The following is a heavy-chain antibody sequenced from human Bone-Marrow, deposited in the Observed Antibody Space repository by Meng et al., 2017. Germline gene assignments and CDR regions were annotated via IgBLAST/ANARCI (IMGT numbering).Heavy chain of an antibody. CDR1: GGTFSSYA. J-gene: IGHJ4*02. D-gene: IGHD6-13*01. CDR3: ARVPYSSSWYLDY. CDR2: IIPIFGTA. V-gene: IGHV1-69*06. Sequence: QGQVVQSGARVKKPGSSVKVACKASGGTFSSYAISWGRQAPGQGLEWMGGIIPIFGTANYAQKFQGRVTITADKSTSTAYMELSSLRSEDTAVYYCARVPYSSSWYLDYWGQGTLVTVSS.